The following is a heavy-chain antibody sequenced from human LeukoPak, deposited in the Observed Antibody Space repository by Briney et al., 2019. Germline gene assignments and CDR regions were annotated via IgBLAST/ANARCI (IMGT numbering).Heavy chain of an antibody. V-gene: IGHV4-34*01. CDR2: INHSGST. J-gene: IGHJ6*03. D-gene: IGHD6-19*01. CDR1: GGSFSGYY. CDR3: ARVTAVAGNYYYYYMDV. Sequence: SETLSLTCAVYGGSFSGYYWSWLRQPPGKGLEWIGEINHSGSTNYNPSLKSRVTISVDTSKNQFSLQLNSVTPEDTAVCYCARVTAVAGNYYYYYMDVWGKGTTVTVSS.